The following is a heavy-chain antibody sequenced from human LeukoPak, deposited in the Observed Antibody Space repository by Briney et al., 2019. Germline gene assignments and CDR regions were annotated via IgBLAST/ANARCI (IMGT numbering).Heavy chain of an antibody. V-gene: IGHV3-30*09. D-gene: IGHD3-22*01. J-gene: IGHJ3*01. CDR3: ARASTWVPGEDSSGYYYPYAFDL. CDR1: GFTFSSNV. Sequence: GGSLRLSCAASGFTFSSNVMHWVRLAPGKGLQWVAGISQDENNKYYADSVKGRFAISRDNYKNALYLQMNSLRAEDTAVYYCARASTWVPGEDSSGYYYPYAFDLWGQGTMVTVTS. CDR2: ISQDENNK.